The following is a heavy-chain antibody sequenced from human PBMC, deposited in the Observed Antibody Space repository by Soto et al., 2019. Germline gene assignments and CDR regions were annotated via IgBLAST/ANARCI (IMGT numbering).Heavy chain of an antibody. J-gene: IGHJ6*03. V-gene: IGHV3-33*01. CDR3: ARDRDFWSGYQNSRGRYYYYYMDV. CDR2: IWYDGSNK. CDR1: GFTFSSYG. Sequence: GGSLRLSCAASGFTFSSYGMHWVRQAPGKGLEWVAVIWYDGSNKYYADSVKGRFTISRDNSKNTLYLQMNSLRAEDTAVYYCARDRDFWSGYQNSRGRYYYYYMDVWGKGTTVTVSS. D-gene: IGHD3-3*01.